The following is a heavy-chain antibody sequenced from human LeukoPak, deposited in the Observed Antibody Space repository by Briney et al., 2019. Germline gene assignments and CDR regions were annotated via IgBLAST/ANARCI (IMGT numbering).Heavy chain of an antibody. CDR3: SRSAYYDGSGNYYDY. D-gene: IGHD3-22*01. CDR1: GFTFSSYG. V-gene: IGHV3-74*01. Sequence: GGSLRLSCAASGFTFSSYGMHWVRQAPGKGLVWVSRISDGGSTTTYADSVKGRFTISRDNAKNTLYLQMNGLRAEDTAVYYCSRSAYYDGSGNYYDYWGQGTLVTVSS. CDR2: ISDGGSTT. J-gene: IGHJ4*02.